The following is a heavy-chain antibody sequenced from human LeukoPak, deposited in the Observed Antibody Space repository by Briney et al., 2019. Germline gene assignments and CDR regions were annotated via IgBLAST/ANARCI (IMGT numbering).Heavy chain of an antibody. CDR3: ARGCSGGSCYDY. CDR2: ISSNGGST. Sequence: GGSLILSCAASGFTFSSYAMHWVRQAPGKGLEYVSAISSNGGSTYYANSVKGRFTISRDNSKNTLYLQMGSLRAEDMAVYYCARGCSGGSCYDYWGQGTLVTVSS. J-gene: IGHJ4*02. CDR1: GFTFSSYA. V-gene: IGHV3-64*01. D-gene: IGHD2-15*01.